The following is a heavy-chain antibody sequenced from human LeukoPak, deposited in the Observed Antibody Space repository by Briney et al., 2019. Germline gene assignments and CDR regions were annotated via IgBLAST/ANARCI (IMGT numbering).Heavy chain of an antibody. CDR2: VKQDGSEK. CDR1: GFTFSSYW. D-gene: IGHD3-10*01. V-gene: IGHV3-7*01. Sequence: AGGSLRLSCAASGFTFSSYWMSWVRQAPGKGLEWVATVKQDGSEKYYVDSVKGRFTISRDNAKNFLYLQRNSLRAEDTAVYYCARRRKVRGVIGDDYWGQGTLVTVSS. J-gene: IGHJ4*02. CDR3: ARRRKVRGVIGDDY.